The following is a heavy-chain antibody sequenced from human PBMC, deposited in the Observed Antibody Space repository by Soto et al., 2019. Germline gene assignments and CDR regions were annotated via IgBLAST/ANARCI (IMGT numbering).Heavy chain of an antibody. J-gene: IGHJ6*02. CDR2: ISWNSAST. Sequence: EVQLVESGGGLVEPGKSLRLSCVVSGFTYEDFAMHWVRQAPGKGLEWVSGISWNSASTGYADSVTGRFTISRDNAKNSLYLQMRNLTGDDTDMYSCVTDFRRYPNGLDVWGPGTSVTVSS. V-gene: IGHV3-9*01. D-gene: IGHD2-2*02. CDR3: VTDFRRYPNGLDV. CDR1: GFTYEDFA.